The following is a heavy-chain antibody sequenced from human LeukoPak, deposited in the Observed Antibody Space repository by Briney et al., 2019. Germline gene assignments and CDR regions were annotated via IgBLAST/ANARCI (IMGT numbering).Heavy chain of an antibody. D-gene: IGHD6-13*01. CDR1: GFTFITYW. CDR2: IKQDGSEK. V-gene: IGHV3-7*01. CDR3: ARDPNDYSSSWYTGDY. J-gene: IGHJ4*02. Sequence: GGSLRLSCAASGFTFITYWMSWVRQAPGKGLEWVANIKQDGSEKYYVDSVKGRFTISRDNAKNSLYLQMNSLRAEDTAVYYCARDPNDYSSSWYTGDYWGQGTLVTVSS.